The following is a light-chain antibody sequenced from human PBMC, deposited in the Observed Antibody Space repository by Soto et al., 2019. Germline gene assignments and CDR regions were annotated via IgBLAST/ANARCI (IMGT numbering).Light chain of an antibody. Sequence: EIVLTQSPGTLSLSPGERATLSCRASQSVSSSYLAWYQQKPGQAPRLLIYGASSRATGIPDRFSGSGSGTDFTLTISRLVPEDFAVYYCQQYGSSPMYTFCQGTKLEIK. CDR3: QQYGSSPMYT. J-gene: IGKJ2*01. CDR1: QSVSSSY. CDR2: GAS. V-gene: IGKV3-20*01.